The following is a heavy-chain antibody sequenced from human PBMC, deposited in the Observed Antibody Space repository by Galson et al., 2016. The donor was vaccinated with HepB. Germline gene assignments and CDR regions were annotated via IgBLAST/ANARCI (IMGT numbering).Heavy chain of an antibody. D-gene: IGHD1-1*01. CDR1: GVSVSGGAYH. CDR3: VSYATGHGETGY. V-gene: IGHV4-61*08. Sequence: SETLSLTCPVSGVSVSGGAYHWAWIRQPTGQGLEWMPHTYYNEGNRYSPSLSSRIIITLDTSKNQLSLTLRSVTAADTARYYGVSYATGHGETGYWGPGILVTVSS. CDR2: TYYNEGN. J-gene: IGHJ4*02.